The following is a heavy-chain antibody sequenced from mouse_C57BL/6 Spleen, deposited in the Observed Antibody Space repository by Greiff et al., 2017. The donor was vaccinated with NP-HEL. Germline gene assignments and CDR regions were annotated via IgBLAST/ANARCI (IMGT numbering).Heavy chain of an antibody. Sequence: VQLQQSGPELVKPGASVKIPCKASGYTFTDYNMDWVKQSHGKSLEWIGDINPNNGGTIYNQKFKGKATLTVDKSSSTAYMELRSLTSEDTAVYYCARRGAPLYGNGAMGYWGQGTSVTVSS. CDR3: ARRGAPLYGNGAMGY. J-gene: IGHJ4*01. D-gene: IGHD2-1*01. V-gene: IGHV1-18*01. CDR1: GYTFTDYN. CDR2: INPNNGGT.